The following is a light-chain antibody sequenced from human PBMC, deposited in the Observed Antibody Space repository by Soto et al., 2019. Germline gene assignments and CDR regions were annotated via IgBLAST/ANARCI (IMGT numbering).Light chain of an antibody. CDR3: QQYNSYSQT. CDR2: KAS. J-gene: IGKJ2*01. CDR1: QSISSW. Sequence: DIQMTQSPSTLSASVGDRVTITCRASQSISSWLAWYQQKSGKAPKLLIYKASSLESGVPSRFSGSGSGTEFTLTISSLQPYDFATYYCQQYNSYSQTFGQGTKLEIK. V-gene: IGKV1-5*03.